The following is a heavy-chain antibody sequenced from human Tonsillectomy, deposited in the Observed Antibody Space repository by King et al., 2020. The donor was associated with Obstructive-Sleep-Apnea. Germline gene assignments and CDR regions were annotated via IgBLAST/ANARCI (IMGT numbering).Heavy chain of an antibody. CDR3: ARDKDCSGGSCYFWYFDL. Sequence: VQLQESGPGLVKPSQTLSLTCTVSGGSISSGGYYWSWIRQHPGKGLEWIGYIYYSWSTSYNPSLKSRVTISVDTSKNQFSLKLSSLTAAETAVYYCARDKDCSGGSCYFWYFDLWGRGTLVTVSS. V-gene: IGHV4-31*03. CDR2: IYYSWST. D-gene: IGHD2-15*01. CDR1: GGSISSGGYY. J-gene: IGHJ2*01.